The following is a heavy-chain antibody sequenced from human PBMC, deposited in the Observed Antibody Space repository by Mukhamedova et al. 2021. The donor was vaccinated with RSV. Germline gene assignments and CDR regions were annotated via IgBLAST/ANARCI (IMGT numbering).Heavy chain of an antibody. J-gene: IGHJ5*02. V-gene: IGHV1-46*01. CDR3: ARGPGNGFWSGYYGPSGRNWFDP. CDR2: GGST. D-gene: IGHD3-3*01. Sequence: GGSTSYAQKFQGRVTMTRDTSTSTVYMELSSLRSEDTAVYYCARGPGNGFWSGYYGPSGRNWFDPWGQGTLVTVSS.